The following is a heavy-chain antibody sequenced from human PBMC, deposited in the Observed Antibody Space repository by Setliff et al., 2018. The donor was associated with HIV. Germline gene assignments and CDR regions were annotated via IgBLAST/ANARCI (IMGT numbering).Heavy chain of an antibody. CDR2: IYWDDDK. CDR1: GFSLDNIGVG. V-gene: IGHV2-5*02. CDR3: ARHILATRGPITTWFFDH. Sequence: SGPTLVNPPQTLTLTCAFSGFSLDNIGVGVAWIRQPPGKALEYLALIYWDDDKVYSPSLRRRLTITKVTYKEQVVLRVTNVDPVDPGTYYCARHILATRGPITTWFFDHWGQGTLVTVSS. D-gene: IGHD1-20*01. J-gene: IGHJ4*02.